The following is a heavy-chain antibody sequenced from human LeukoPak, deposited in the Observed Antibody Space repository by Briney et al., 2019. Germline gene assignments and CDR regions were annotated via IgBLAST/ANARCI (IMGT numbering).Heavy chain of an antibody. CDR2: IYYSGST. V-gene: IGHV4-39*01. CDR3: ARRPRTYFDW. CDR1: GGSISSSSYQ. J-gene: IGHJ4*02. Sequence: SETLSLTCTVSGGSISSSSYQWDWIRQPPGKGLEWIGGIYYSGSTYYNPSLKSRVTISVDTSKNQFSLKLTSVTAADTAVYYCARRPRTYFDWWGQGTLVTVSS.